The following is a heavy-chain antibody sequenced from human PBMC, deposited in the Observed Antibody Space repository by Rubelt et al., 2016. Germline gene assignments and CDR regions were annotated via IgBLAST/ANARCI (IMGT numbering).Heavy chain of an antibody. CDR3: ARDLTNCSSTSCYSSWDY. D-gene: IGHD2-2*01. V-gene: IGHV1-8*01. CDR2: MNPNSGNT. Sequence: QVQLVQSGAEVKKPGASVKVSCKASGYTFTSYDINWVRQATGQGLEWMGWMNPNSGNTGYAQKFQVRVNRTRKNSIRAAYMELSSLISEDTAVYYCARDLTNCSSTSCYSSWDYWGQGTLVTVSS. J-gene: IGHJ4*02. CDR1: GYTFTSYD.